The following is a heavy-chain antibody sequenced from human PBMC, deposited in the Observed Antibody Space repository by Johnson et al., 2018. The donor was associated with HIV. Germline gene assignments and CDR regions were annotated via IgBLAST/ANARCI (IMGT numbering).Heavy chain of an antibody. Sequence: QVKLVESGGGVVQPGRSLRLSCAASGFTFSSYGMLWVRQAPGKGLEWVAVISYDGNNKYYADSVKGRFTISRDNSKNSLYLQMNSLRTEDTALYYCAKDASGSYSRAQSISDAFDIWGQGTMVTVSS. D-gene: IGHD1-26*01. CDR3: AKDASGSYSRAQSISDAFDI. V-gene: IGHV3-30*18. J-gene: IGHJ3*02. CDR2: ISYDGNNK. CDR1: GFTFSSYG.